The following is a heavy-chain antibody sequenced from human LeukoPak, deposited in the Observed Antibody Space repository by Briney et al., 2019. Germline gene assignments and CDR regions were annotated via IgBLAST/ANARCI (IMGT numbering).Heavy chain of an antibody. V-gene: IGHV3-48*01. CDR3: ARYIRFLESDYYMDV. CDR1: GFTFSSYS. D-gene: IGHD3-3*01. CDR2: ISSSSSTI. J-gene: IGHJ6*03. Sequence: PGGSLRLSCAASGFTFSSYSMNWVRQAPGKGLEWVSYISSSSSTIYYADSVKGRFTISRDNAKNSLYLQMNSLRAEDTAVYYCARYIRFLESDYYMDVWGKGTTVTVSS.